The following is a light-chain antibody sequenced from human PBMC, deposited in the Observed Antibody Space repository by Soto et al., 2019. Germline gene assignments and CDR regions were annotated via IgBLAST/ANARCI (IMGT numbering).Light chain of an antibody. CDR3: MQALQTPLT. V-gene: IGKV2-28*01. CDR2: LGS. CDR1: QSLLHSNGNSY. J-gene: IGKJ5*01. Sequence: EIVMTQSPLSLSVTPGESASISCRSGQSLLHSNGNSYFDWYLQKPGQSPQLLIYLGSNRASGVPDRFSGSGSGTDFTLKISRVEAEDVGVYYCMQALQTPLTFGQGTRLEIK.